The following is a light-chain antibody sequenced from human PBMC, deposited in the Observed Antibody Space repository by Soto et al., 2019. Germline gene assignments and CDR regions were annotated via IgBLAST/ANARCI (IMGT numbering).Light chain of an antibody. V-gene: IGLV2-23*01. J-gene: IGLJ3*02. CDR1: SSDVGSYNL. CDR2: EGS. CDR3: CSYAGSRV. Sequence: QSVLTQTASVSGSPGQSITISCTGTSSDVGSYNLVSWYQQHPGKAPKLMIYEGSKRPSGVSNRFSGSKSGNTASLTISGLQAEDEADYYCCSYAGSRVFGGGTQLTVL.